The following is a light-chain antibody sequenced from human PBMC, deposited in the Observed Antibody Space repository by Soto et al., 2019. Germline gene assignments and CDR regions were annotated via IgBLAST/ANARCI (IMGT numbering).Light chain of an antibody. V-gene: IGKV3-20*01. CDR1: QSVSTNF. CDR3: QQSGRTSWT. Sequence: EIVLTQAPGTLPLSPGDGATVSCRASQSVSTNFFAWYQQKPGPAPRLLIYGATTRSTGIPDRFSGSGSGTDFTSTISRLEPEDLAVYYSQQSGRTSWTFGQVTKVEIK. J-gene: IGKJ1*01. CDR2: GAT.